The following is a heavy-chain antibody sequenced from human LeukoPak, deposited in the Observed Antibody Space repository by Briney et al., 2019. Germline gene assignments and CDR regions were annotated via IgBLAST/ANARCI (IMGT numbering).Heavy chain of an antibody. Sequence: GASVKVSCKASGYTFTSYGISWVRQAPGQGLEWMGGIIPIFGTANYAQKFQGRVTITADESTSTAYMELSSLRSEDTAVYYCARDRWSSRGAFDIWGQGTMVTVSS. CDR1: GYTFTSYG. CDR3: ARDRWSSRGAFDI. J-gene: IGHJ3*02. D-gene: IGHD2-15*01. V-gene: IGHV1-69*13. CDR2: IIPIFGTA.